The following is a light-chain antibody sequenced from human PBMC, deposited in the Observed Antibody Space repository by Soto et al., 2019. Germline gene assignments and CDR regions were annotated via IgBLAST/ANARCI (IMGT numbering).Light chain of an antibody. J-gene: IGKJ5*01. CDR3: QQLNSYPIT. CDR1: QGISDY. Sequence: TQSPSFLSASVGDRVTITCRASQGISDYFAWYQQKLGKAPKLLIFAASTLQSGVPSRFSGSGSGTEFTLTISSLQPEDFATYYCQQLNSYPITFGQGTRLEIK. V-gene: IGKV1-9*01. CDR2: AAS.